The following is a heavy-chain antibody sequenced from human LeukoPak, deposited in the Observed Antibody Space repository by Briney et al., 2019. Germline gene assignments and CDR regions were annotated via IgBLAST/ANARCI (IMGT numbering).Heavy chain of an antibody. CDR3: ARDSAPSDWNYDY. D-gene: IGHD1-7*01. J-gene: IGHJ4*02. CDR1: GGSISSFY. V-gene: IGHV4-4*07. CDR2: IYSSGTT. Sequence: SETLSLTCTVSGGSISSFYWSWIRQPAGKGLEWIGRIYSSGTTNYNPPLKSRLTMSVDTSKNQFSLKLSSVTAADTAVYYCARDSAPSDWNYDYWGQGTLVTVSS.